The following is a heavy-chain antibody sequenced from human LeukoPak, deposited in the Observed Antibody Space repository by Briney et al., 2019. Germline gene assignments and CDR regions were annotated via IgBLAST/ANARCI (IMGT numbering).Heavy chain of an antibody. CDR3: AREAPVGYYDSSGYPPPFDY. V-gene: IGHV4-4*07. Sequence: SETLSLTCTVSGGSISSHYWSWIRQPAGKGLEWIGRIYTSGSTNYNPSLKSRVTMSVDTSKNQFSLKLSSVTAADTAVYYCAREAPVGYYDSSGYPPPFDYWGQGTLVTVSS. J-gene: IGHJ4*02. CDR1: GGSISSHY. CDR2: IYTSGST. D-gene: IGHD3-22*01.